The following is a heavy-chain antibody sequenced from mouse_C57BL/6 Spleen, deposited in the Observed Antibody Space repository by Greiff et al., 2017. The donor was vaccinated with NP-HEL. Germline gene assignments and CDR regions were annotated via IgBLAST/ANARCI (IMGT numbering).Heavy chain of an antibody. CDR3: ARLGTTVVATNYYAMDY. CDR1: GYTFTSYW. J-gene: IGHJ4*01. V-gene: IGHV1-53*01. CDR2: INPSNGGT. D-gene: IGHD1-1*01. Sequence: QVQLKQPGTELVKPGASVKLSCKASGYTFTSYWMHWVKQRPGQGLEWIGNINPSNGGTNYNEKFKSKATLTVDKSSSTAYMQLSSLTSEDSAVYYCARLGTTVVATNYYAMDYWGQGTSVTVSS.